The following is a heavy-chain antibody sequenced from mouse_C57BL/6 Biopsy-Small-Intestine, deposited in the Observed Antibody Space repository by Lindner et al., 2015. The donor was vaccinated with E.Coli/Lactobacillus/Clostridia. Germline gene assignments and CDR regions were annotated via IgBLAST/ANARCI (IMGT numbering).Heavy chain of an antibody. CDR1: GFTFSSYA. D-gene: IGHD2-12*01. Sequence: VQLQESGGNLVKPGGSLKLSCAASGFTFSSYAMSWVRQTPERRLEWVATITDSGAYTYYTDNVKGRFTISRDNAKNTLYLQMSHLKSEDTAIYYCARVTTGYYAMDYWGQGTSVTVSS. CDR3: ARVTTGYYAMDY. CDR2: ITDSGAYT. J-gene: IGHJ4*01. V-gene: IGHV5-4*01.